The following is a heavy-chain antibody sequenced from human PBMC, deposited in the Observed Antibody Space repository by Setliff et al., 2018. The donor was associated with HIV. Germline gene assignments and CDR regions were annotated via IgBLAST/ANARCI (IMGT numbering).Heavy chain of an antibody. V-gene: IGHV3-7*01. J-gene: IGHJ4*02. CDR2: IKQDGSEK. D-gene: IGHD6-19*01. Sequence: PGGSLRLSCAASGFTFSSYWMSWVRQAPGKGLEWVANIKQDGSEKYYVDSVKGRFTISRDNAKNSLYLQMNSLRAEDTAVYYCAGEGAIAVAGTLDYWGQGTLVTVSS. CDR3: AGEGAIAVAGTLDY. CDR1: GFTFSSYW.